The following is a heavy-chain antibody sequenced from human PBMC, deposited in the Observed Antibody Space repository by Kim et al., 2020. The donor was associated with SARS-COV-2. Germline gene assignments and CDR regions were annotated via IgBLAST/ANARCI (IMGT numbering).Heavy chain of an antibody. CDR2: MYYTGST. J-gene: IGHJ3*02. D-gene: IGHD1-26*01. CDR3: ARVRPMAYFPDAFDI. CDR1: GGSISSSSYY. Sequence: SETLSLTCTVSGGSISSSSYYWGWIRQPPGKGLEWIGNMYYTGSTYYNPSLKSRVTISVDTSKNQFSLKLSSVTAADTAVYYCARVRPMAYFPDAFDIWGQGTMVTVSS. V-gene: IGHV4-39*07.